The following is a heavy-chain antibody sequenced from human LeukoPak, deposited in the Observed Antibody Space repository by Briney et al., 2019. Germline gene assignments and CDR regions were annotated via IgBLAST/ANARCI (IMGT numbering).Heavy chain of an antibody. V-gene: IGHV3-23*01. J-gene: IGHJ4*02. CDR3: ARFGEYFDY. Sequence: PGGSLRLSCAASGFTFSSYGMSWVRQAPGKGLEWVSAISGSGFNTYYADSVKGRFTISRDNSKNTLYLQMNSLRAEDTAVYYCARFGEYFDYWGQGTLVTVSS. D-gene: IGHD3-16*01. CDR2: ISGSGFNT. CDR1: GFTFSSYG.